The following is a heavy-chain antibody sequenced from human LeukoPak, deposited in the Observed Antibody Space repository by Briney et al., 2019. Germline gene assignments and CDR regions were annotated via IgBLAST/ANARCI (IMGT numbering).Heavy chain of an antibody. CDR1: GYTFTSYG. J-gene: IGHJ4*02. D-gene: IGHD3-9*01. CDR3: ARVAGLRYFDSVDY. V-gene: IGHV1-18*04. Sequence: ASVKVSCKASGYTFTSYGFSWVRQAPGYGLEWMGWISTYNGNTNYAQKLQGRVTMTTDTSTSTAYMELRSLRSDDTAVYYCARVAGLRYFDSVDYWGQGTLVTVSS. CDR2: ISTYNGNT.